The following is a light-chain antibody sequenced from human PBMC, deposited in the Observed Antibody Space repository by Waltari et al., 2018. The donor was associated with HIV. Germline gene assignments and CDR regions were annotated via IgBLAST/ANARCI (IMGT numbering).Light chain of an antibody. CDR1: QRISNN. J-gene: IGKJ1*01. CDR3: QQYDNWPPR. CDR2: GAS. V-gene: IGKV3-15*01. Sequence: EIVMTQSPASLSMSPGERATLSCRASQRISNNLAWYHQNPGQAPSLLTYGASTRATGIAARFSGSGSGTEFTLTSSSLQPEDFALYYCQQYDNWPPRFGQGTKVEIK.